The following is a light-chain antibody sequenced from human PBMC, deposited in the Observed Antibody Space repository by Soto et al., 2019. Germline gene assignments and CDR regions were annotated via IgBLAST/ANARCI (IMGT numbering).Light chain of an antibody. CDR2: GAS. CDR3: QQYGNFPYT. J-gene: IGKJ2*01. Sequence: EIVMTQSPATLSVSPGERATLSCRASQSVNSNLAWYQQKPGQAPRLLIYGASTRVAGIPARFSGSGSGTEFSLTISSLQSEDFAVYYCQQYGNFPYTFGPGTKVQIK. CDR1: QSVNSN. V-gene: IGKV3-15*01.